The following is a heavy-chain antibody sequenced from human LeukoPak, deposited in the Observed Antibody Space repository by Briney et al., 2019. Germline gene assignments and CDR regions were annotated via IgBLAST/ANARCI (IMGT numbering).Heavy chain of an antibody. D-gene: IGHD6-19*01. J-gene: IGHJ4*02. V-gene: IGHV4-59*08. CDR2: IYYSGTT. CDR3: ARWSSGWLL. CDR1: GGSISNYY. Sequence: SETLSLTCTVAGGSISNYYWSWIRQPPGKGLEWIGYIYYSGTTNYNPSLKSRVTISVDTSKNQFSLKLSSVTAADTAVYYCARWSSGWLLWGQGTLVTVSS.